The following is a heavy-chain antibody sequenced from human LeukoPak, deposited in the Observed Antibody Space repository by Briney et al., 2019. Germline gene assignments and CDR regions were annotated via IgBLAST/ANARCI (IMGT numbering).Heavy chain of an antibody. CDR1: GGSISSSSYY. CDR3: ARHGAPGSLAP. CDR2: IYYSGST. Sequence: SETLSLTCTVSGGSISSSSYYWGWIRQPPGNGMEWIGSIYYSGSTYYNPSLKSRVTISVDTSKNQFSLKLSSVTAADTAVYYCARHGAPGSLAPWGQGTLVTVSS. D-gene: IGHD1-14*01. J-gene: IGHJ5*02. V-gene: IGHV4-39*01.